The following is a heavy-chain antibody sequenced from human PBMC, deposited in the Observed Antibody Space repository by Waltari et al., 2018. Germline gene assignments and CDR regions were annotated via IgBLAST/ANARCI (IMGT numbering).Heavy chain of an antibody. D-gene: IGHD7-27*01. CDR1: GFTFTDSG. CDR2: STKDGSEK. V-gene: IGHV3-7*01. Sequence: EVHLVESGGGLVQPGGSLRLSCAASGFTFTDSGMSWGRQAPGKGPGWVDNSTKDGSEKNYVDDVKGRFTISRDNAKDSVYLQMNILRADDTAMYYCVRDHWGPDYWGQGTLVTVSS. J-gene: IGHJ4*02. CDR3: VRDHWGPDY.